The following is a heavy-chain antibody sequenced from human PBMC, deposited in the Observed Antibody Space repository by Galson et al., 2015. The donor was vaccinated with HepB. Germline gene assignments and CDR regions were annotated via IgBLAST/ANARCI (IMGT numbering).Heavy chain of an antibody. J-gene: IGHJ6*02. D-gene: IGHD2-2*01. V-gene: IGHV1-24*01. Sequence: SVKVSCKVSGYTLTELSMHWVRQAPGKGLEWMGGFDPEDGETIYAQKFQGRVTMTEDTSTDTAYMELSSLRSEDTAVYYCATAPKLIVVVPAALNPDYGMDVWGQGTTVTVSS. CDR1: GYTLTELS. CDR3: ATAPKLIVVVPAALNPDYGMDV. CDR2: FDPEDGET.